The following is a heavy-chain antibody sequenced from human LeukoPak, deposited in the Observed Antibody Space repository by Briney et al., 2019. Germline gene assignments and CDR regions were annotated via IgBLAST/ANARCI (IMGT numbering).Heavy chain of an antibody. V-gene: IGHV3-23*01. CDR3: ARDLRAGGSGSYWAFDY. CDR2: ISDSGGNM. D-gene: IGHD3-10*01. J-gene: IGHJ4*02. CDR1: GFTFSSYA. Sequence: PGGSLRLSCEASGFTFSSYAMSWVRQAPGKGLEGVSSISDSGGNMYYADSVKGRFTISRDNSKNTLHLQMHSLRGEDTAVYYCARDLRAGGSGSYWAFDYWGQGTLVTVSS.